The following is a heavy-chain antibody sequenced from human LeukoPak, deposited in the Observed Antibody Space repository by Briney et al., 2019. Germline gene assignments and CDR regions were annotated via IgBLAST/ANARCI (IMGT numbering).Heavy chain of an antibody. CDR1: GFTFSSYA. D-gene: IGHD3-22*01. V-gene: IGHV3-23*01. Sequence: GGSLRLACAASGFTFSSYAMSWVRQAPGKGLEWVSAISGSGGSTYYADSVKGRFAISRDNSKNTLYLQMNSLRAEDTAVYYCASHYDSSGYINWGQGTLVTVSS. CDR2: ISGSGGST. J-gene: IGHJ4*02. CDR3: ASHYDSSGYIN.